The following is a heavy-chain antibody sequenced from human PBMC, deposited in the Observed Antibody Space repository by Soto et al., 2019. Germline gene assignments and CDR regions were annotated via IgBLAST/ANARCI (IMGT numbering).Heavy chain of an antibody. D-gene: IGHD6-13*01. Sequence: QVQLQESGPGLVKPSGTLSLTCAVSGGSISSGNWWSWVRQPPGKGLEWIGEIYHAGSTNYNPSLKSRVTISVDKPKNQFSLQLNSVTAADPAVYYCASLGAGIAPFSFYFDYWGQGTLVTVSS. CDR1: GGSISSGNW. CDR2: IYHAGST. CDR3: ASLGAGIAPFSFYFDY. J-gene: IGHJ4*02. V-gene: IGHV4-4*02.